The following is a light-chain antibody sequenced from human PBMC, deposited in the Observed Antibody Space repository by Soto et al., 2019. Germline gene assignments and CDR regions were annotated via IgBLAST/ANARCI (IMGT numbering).Light chain of an antibody. CDR2: EVS. CDR3: SSYTSSSTYL. J-gene: IGLJ1*01. Sequence: QSALTQPASVSGSPGQSITISCTGTSSDVGAYNSVSWYQQHPDKAPKLMIYEVSYRPSGVSDRFSGSKSDNTASLTISGLHTEDGADYYCSSYTSSSTYLFGTGTKVTVL. V-gene: IGLV2-14*03. CDR1: SSDVGAYNS.